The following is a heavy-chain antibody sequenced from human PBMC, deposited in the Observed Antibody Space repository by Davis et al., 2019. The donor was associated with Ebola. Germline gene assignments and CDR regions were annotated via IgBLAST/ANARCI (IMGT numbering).Heavy chain of an antibody. D-gene: IGHD1-26*01. CDR1: GGTFSSYA. CDR3: ARDGYSGSYGY. J-gene: IGHJ4*02. Sequence: AASVKVSCKASGGTFSSYAISWVRQAPGQGLEWMGGIIPIFGTANYAQKFQGRVTITADESTSTAYMELRSLRSDDTAVYYCARDGYSGSYGYWGQGTLVTVSS. V-gene: IGHV1-69*13. CDR2: IIPIFGTA.